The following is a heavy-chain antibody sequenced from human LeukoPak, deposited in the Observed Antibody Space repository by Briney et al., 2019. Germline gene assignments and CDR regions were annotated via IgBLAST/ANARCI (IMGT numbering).Heavy chain of an antibody. CDR3: VRERFGAIVEN. J-gene: IGHJ4*02. Sequence: GGSLRLSCAASGFTVANDRMSWVRQAPGRGLEWVSTVYGGGNTAYADSVKGRFTISRDTSKNTLLLQMNSLRAEDTALYFCVRERFGAIVENWGQGALVIVSS. D-gene: IGHD5-24*01. CDR2: VYGGGNT. V-gene: IGHV3-53*01. CDR1: GFTVANDR.